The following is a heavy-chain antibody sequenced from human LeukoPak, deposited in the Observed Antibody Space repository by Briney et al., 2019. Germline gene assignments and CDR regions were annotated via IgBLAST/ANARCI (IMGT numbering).Heavy chain of an antibody. Sequence: PGGSLRLSCAASGFTFTTYAMTWVRQAPGKGLEWVSGISGSGGSTYYADSVKGRFTISRDSSNKMVYLQMSSLRGEDTAVYYCARGNRGSGCSLFDYWGQGTLVTVSS. CDR3: ARGNRGSGCSLFDY. D-gene: IGHD6-19*01. CDR2: ISGSGGST. CDR1: GFTFTTYA. J-gene: IGHJ4*02. V-gene: IGHV3-23*01.